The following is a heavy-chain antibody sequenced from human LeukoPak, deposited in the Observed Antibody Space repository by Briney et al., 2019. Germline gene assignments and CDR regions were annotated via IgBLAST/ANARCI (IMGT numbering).Heavy chain of an antibody. V-gene: IGHV3-53*01. J-gene: IGHJ4*02. Sequence: GGSLRLSCAASGFTVSSNYMSWVRQAPGEGLEWVSVIYSGGSTYYADSVKGRFTISRDNSKNTLYLQMNSLRAEDTAVYYCARMGRYSYGPDYRGQGTLVTVSS. D-gene: IGHD5-18*01. CDR1: GFTVSSNY. CDR2: IYSGGST. CDR3: ARMGRYSYGPDY.